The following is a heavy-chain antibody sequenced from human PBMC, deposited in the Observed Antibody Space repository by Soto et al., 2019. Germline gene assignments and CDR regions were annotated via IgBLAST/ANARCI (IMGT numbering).Heavy chain of an antibody. CDR3: AKSPDFYYDGMDV. J-gene: IGHJ6*02. Sequence: EVQLLESGGGLVQPGGAKRLSCAASGVTFSGYAMTWVRQAPGQGLEWVSSISGSGASTYYADSVKGRFTISRDNSKNTLSLQMTSLRADDTAVYYCAKSPDFYYDGMDVWGQVTTVTVSS. V-gene: IGHV3-23*01. CDR2: ISGSGAST. CDR1: GVTFSGYA.